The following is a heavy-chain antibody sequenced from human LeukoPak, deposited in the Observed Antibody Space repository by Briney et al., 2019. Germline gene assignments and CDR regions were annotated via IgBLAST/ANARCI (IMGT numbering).Heavy chain of an antibody. Sequence: SETLSLTCTVSGGSISSYYWSWIRQPPGKGLEWIGYIYYSGSTNYNPSLKSRVTISVDTSKNQSSLKLSSVTAADTAVYYCASVDFWSGLDYWGQGTLVTVSS. CDR2: IYYSGST. J-gene: IGHJ4*02. CDR1: GGSISSYY. D-gene: IGHD3-3*01. CDR3: ASVDFWSGLDY. V-gene: IGHV4-59*01.